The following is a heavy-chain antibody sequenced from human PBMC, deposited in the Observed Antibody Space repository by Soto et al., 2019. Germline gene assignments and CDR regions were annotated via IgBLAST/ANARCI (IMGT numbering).Heavy chain of an antibody. CDR3: ARAITRYVNLADY. D-gene: IGHD1-20*01. CDR1: GGSVSSGSYY. V-gene: IGHV4-61*01. Sequence: SETLSLTCTVSGGSVSSGSYYGSWIRKPPEKRLEWIGYVYYSGSTDYNPSLKSRVTISVDTSRNQFSLKLRAVTAADTAVHYSARAITRYVNLADYWGPGTLVTVSS. CDR2: VYYSGST. J-gene: IGHJ4*03.